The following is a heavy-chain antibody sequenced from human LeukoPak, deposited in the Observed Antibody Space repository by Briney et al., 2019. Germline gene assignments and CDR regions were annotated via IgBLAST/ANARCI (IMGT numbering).Heavy chain of an antibody. CDR3: ARGLGGRHDAFDI. CDR1: GFTFSSYW. CDR2: IKQDGSEK. J-gene: IGHJ3*02. Sequence: PGGSLRLSCAASGFTFSSYWMSWVRQAPGKGLEWVANIKQDGSEKYYVDSVKGRFTISRDNAKNSLYLQMNSLRAEDTAVYYCARGLGGRHDAFDIWGQGTMVTVSS. V-gene: IGHV3-7*01. D-gene: IGHD2-15*01.